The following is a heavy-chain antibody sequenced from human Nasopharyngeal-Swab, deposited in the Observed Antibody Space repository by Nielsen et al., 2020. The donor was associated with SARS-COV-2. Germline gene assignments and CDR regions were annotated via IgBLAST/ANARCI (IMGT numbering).Heavy chain of an antibody. CDR1: GGSFSGYY. J-gene: IGHJ6*03. V-gene: IGHV4-34*01. CDR3: ARGRKQSITMFRGTGPNYYYYMDV. Sequence: SETLSLTCAVYGGSFSGYYWNWIRQPPGKGLEWVGEINHSGSTNYNPSLKSRVTISVDTSKNQFSLKLSSVTAADTAVYYCARGRKQSITMFRGTGPNYYYYMDVWGKGTTVTVSS. D-gene: IGHD3-10*01. CDR2: INHSGST.